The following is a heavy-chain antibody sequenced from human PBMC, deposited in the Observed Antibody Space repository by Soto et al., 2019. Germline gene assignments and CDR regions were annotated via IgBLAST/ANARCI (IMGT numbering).Heavy chain of an antibody. V-gene: IGHV3-74*01. CDR1: GFTFSSYW. CDR3: ARGYCSGDSCPRDSYGMAV. Sequence: GGSLRLSCAASGFTFSSYWMHWVRQAPGKGSVWVSRVNTDGSTTDYADFVKGRFTVSRDNAKNTLYLQMNSLRAEDTALYYCARGYCSGDSCPRDSYGMAVWGQSTTLTVS. CDR2: VNTDGSTT. D-gene: IGHD2-15*01. J-gene: IGHJ6*02.